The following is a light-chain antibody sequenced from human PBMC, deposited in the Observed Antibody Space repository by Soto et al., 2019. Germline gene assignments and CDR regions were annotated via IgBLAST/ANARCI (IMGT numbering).Light chain of an antibody. CDR1: SGSIASNF. J-gene: IGLJ3*02. CDR2: EDN. CDR3: QSYDGGIRV. Sequence: NFMLTQPHSVSESPGKTVTISCTRSSGSIASNFVQWYQQRPGSAPTIVIYEDNRRPSGVPDRFSGSIDSSSTSAFLTISGLQTEDEADYYCQSYDGGIRVFGGGTKVTVL. V-gene: IGLV6-57*04.